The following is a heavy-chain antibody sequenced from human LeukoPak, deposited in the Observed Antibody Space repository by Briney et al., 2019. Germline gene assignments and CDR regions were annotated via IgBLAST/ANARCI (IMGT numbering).Heavy chain of an antibody. V-gene: IGHV5-51*01. CDR1: GYSFTSYW. Sequence: GESLKISCKGSGYSFTSYWIGWVRQMPGKGLEWMGIIYPGDSDTRYSPPFQGQVTISADKSISTAYLQWSSLKASDTAMYYCASPAKRDSSGGSCYPGGAFDIWGQGTMVTVSS. CDR2: IYPGDSDT. J-gene: IGHJ3*02. D-gene: IGHD2-15*01. CDR3: ASPAKRDSSGGSCYPGGAFDI.